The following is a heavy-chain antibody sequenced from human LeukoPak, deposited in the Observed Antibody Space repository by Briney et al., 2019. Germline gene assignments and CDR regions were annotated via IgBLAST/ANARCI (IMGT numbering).Heavy chain of an antibody. CDR1: GYSISSGYY. D-gene: IGHD3-3*01. Sequence: SETLSLTCTVSGYSISSGYYWGWIRQPPGKGLEWIGSIYHSGSTYYNPSLKSRFTISVDTSKNQFSLKLSSVTAADTAVYYGARDCDFWSGYYGGGGDYWGQGTLVTVSS. CDR2: IYHSGST. V-gene: IGHV4-38-2*02. CDR3: ARDCDFWSGYYGGGGDY. J-gene: IGHJ4*02.